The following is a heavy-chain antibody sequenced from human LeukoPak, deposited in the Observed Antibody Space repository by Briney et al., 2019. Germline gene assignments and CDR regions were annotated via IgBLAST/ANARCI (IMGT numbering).Heavy chain of an antibody. V-gene: IGHV4-59*11. Sequence: SETLSLTCSVSDGSINTHYWSWIRQPPGKGLEWIGYIYYSGNSNYSPSLKSRVTMSVDTSKNQFSLRVSSVTAADTAVYYCARLGTRGYYLDYWGQGTLVTVSS. J-gene: IGHJ4*02. CDR1: DGSINTHY. D-gene: IGHD1-14*01. CDR2: IYYSGNS. CDR3: ARLGTRGYYLDY.